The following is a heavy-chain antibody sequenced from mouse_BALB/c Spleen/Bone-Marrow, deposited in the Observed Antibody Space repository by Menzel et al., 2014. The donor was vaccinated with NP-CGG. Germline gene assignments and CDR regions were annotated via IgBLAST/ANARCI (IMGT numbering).Heavy chain of an antibody. Sequence: QFPGNKLEWMGYIHYSGSTNYNPSLKSRISITRDTSKNQFFLQLNSVTTEDTATYYCARRDGYDVAWFAYWGQGTLVTVSA. CDR3: ARRDGYDVAWFAY. J-gene: IGHJ3*01. CDR2: IHYSGST. D-gene: IGHD2-2*01. V-gene: IGHV3-1*02.